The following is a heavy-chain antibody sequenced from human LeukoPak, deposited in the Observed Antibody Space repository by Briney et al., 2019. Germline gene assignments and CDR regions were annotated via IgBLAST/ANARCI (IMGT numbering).Heavy chain of an antibody. D-gene: IGHD3-22*01. CDR2: ISYDGSNK. CDR3: AKDSYDSSGYRFDY. V-gene: IGHV3-30*18. Sequence: PGGSLRLSCTASGFTFSSYGVHWVRQAPGKGLEWVAVISYDGSNKYYADSVKGRFTISRDNSKNTLYLQMNSLRAEDTAVYYCAKDSYDSSGYRFDYWGQGTLVTVSS. J-gene: IGHJ4*02. CDR1: GFTFSSYG.